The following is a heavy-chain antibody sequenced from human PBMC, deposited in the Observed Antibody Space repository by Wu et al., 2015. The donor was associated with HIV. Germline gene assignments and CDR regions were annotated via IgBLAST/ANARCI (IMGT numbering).Heavy chain of an antibody. V-gene: IGHV1-69*05. CDR1: GLIFRNYA. J-gene: IGHJ1*01. D-gene: IGHD6-13*01. Sequence: QVQLEQSGAEVKKPGSSVTVSCKATGLIFRNYAFNWVRLAPGQGLQWMGRIIIVFGSISYAQRFRDRFTITTDEDRNTVYMTLDSLRSDDTAVYYCTREGSSTWYPQDEFFQYWGQGTLVIVSS. CDR2: IIIVFGSI. CDR3: TREGSSTWYPQDEFFQY.